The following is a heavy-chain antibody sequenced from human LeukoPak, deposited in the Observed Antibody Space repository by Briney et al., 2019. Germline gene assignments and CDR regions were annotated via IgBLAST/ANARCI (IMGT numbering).Heavy chain of an antibody. CDR1: GFTYGDYP. CDR2: IRCKAYGGTT. CDR3: TVDTAMVTFYYYGMDV. D-gene: IGHD5-18*01. J-gene: IGHJ6*02. Sequence: PGGSLRLSCTASGFTYGDYPMSCVREAPGKGVVWGGFIRCKAYGGTTEYAASVKGICTISREDSKSIAYLQMNRLKTEDTAVYYCTVDTAMVTFYYYGMDVWGQGTTVTVSS. V-gene: IGHV3-49*02.